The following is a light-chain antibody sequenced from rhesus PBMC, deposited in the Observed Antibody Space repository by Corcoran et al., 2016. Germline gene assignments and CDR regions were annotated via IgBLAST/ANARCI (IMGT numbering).Light chain of an antibody. V-gene: IGKV1-66*01. J-gene: IGKJ2*01. CDR3: QQYYDSPYS. Sequence: DIQMTQSPSSLSASVGDRVTITCRASQGMNNYLSWYQQRPGRAPQPLIYYASSLETGVPSRFSGSGSGTAYTLIISSMQPEDVATYYCQQYYDSPYSFDQGTKVEIK. CDR2: YAS. CDR1: QGMNNY.